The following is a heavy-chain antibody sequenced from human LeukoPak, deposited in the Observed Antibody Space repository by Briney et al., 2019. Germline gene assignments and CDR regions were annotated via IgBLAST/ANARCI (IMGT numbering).Heavy chain of an antibody. CDR1: GFTFSNYW. V-gene: IGHV3-74*03. CDR2: LNTDGGYT. D-gene: IGHD7-27*01. CDR3: TKDLTGAEDY. Sequence: GGALRLSCAASGFTFSNYWMHWVRQAPGKGLVWVARLNTDGGYTTSADSVKGRFTISRDNAKNTLYLQMNSLRDEDTAVYYCTKDLTGAEDYCGQGTLVTVSS. J-gene: IGHJ4*02.